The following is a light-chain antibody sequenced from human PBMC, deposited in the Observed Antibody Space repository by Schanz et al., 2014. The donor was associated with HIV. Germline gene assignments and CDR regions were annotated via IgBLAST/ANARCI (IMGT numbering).Light chain of an antibody. CDR3: SSYXGNNNGV. CDR1: STDVGGYDL. V-gene: IGLV2-8*01. CDR2: GVD. J-gene: IGLJ3*02. Sequence: QSALTQPASVSGSPGQSITISCTGSSTDVGGYDLVFWYQQHPGQVPKLMIYGVDKRPSGVPDRFSGSKSGNTASLTVSGLQAEDEADYYCSSYXGNNNGVFGGGTKLTVL.